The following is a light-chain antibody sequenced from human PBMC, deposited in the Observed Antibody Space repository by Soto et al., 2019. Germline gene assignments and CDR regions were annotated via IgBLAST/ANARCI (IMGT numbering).Light chain of an antibody. Sequence: EIVMTQSPATLSVSPGERATLSCRASQSVSRNVAWYQQKPGQAPRLLIHDASTRATGISVRFSGSGSGTEFTLTISGLQFEDFAVYYCQQYNNWLWTFGQGTKVEIK. V-gene: IGKV3-15*01. CDR3: QQYNNWLWT. J-gene: IGKJ1*01. CDR1: QSVSRN. CDR2: DAS.